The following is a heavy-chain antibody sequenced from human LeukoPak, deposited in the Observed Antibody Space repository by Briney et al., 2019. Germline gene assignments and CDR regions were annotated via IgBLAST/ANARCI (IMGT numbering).Heavy chain of an antibody. J-gene: IGHJ4*02. CDR1: GYTFTGYY. D-gene: IGHD3-22*01. CDR3: ARVGGRNYYDSSGYYLEAFDY. V-gene: IGHV1-46*01. CDR2: INPSGGST. Sequence: ASVKVSCKASGYTFTGYYVHWVRQAPGQGLEWMGIINPSGGSTSYAQKFQGRVTMTRDTSTSTVYMELSSLRSEDTAVYYCARVGGRNYYDSSGYYLEAFDYWGQGTLVTVSS.